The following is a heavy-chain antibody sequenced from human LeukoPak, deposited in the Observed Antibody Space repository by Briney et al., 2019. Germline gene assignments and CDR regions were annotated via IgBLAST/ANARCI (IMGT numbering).Heavy chain of an antibody. CDR1: GFSFSDYT. D-gene: IGHD6-13*01. CDR3: ATISSAGRGGVFDF. Sequence: GSLRLSCAASGFSFSDYTMNWVRLAPGKGLERVSSISSGSGYIYYADSVKGRFTISRDNAENSLYLQMNSLRAEDTAVYSCATISSAGRGGVFDFWGQGTLVTVSS. V-gene: IGHV3-21*01. CDR2: ISSGSGYI. J-gene: IGHJ4*02.